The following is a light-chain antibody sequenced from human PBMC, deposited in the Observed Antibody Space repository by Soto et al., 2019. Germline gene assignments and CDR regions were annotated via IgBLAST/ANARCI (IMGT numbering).Light chain of an antibody. Sequence: DIQMTQSPSTLSASVGDRVNITCRASQSISNLLAWYQQKPGKAPKLLIYKASSLESGVPSRFSGSGSGTEFTLTISSLQPDDFATYHCQQYNSYWTFGQGTKVEIK. CDR2: KAS. CDR1: QSISNL. J-gene: IGKJ1*01. V-gene: IGKV1-5*03. CDR3: QQYNSYWT.